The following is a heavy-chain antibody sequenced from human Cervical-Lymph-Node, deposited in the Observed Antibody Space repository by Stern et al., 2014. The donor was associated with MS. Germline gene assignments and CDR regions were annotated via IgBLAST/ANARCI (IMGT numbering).Heavy chain of an antibody. V-gene: IGHV1-46*01. J-gene: IGHJ4*02. CDR1: GYTFTSYY. CDR2: INPSGGST. Sequence: VQLVESGAEVKKPGASVKVCCKASGYTFTSYYMHWVRQAPGQGLEWMGIINPSGGSTSYAQKFQGRVTMTRDTSTSTVYMELSSLRSEDTAVYYCARAGSWYAFDYWGQGTLVTVSS. CDR3: ARAGSWYAFDY. D-gene: IGHD6-13*01.